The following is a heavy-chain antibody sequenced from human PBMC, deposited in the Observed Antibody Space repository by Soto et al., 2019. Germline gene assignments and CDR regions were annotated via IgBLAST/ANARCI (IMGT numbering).Heavy chain of an antibody. CDR1: GGSISSGGYY. J-gene: IGHJ4*02. CDR2: IYYSGST. Sequence: QVQLQESGPGLVKPSQTLSLTCTVSGGSISSGGYYWSWIRQHPGKGLEWIGYIYYSGSTYYNPSLKSRVTISVDTSKNQFSLKLSSVTAADTAVYYCARGLSFGVVIWYYFGYWGQATLVTVSS. D-gene: IGHD3-3*01. CDR3: ARGLSFGVVIWYYFGY. V-gene: IGHV4-31*03.